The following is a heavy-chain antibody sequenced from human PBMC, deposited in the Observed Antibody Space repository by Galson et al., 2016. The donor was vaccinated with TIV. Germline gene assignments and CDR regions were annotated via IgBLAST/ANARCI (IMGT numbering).Heavy chain of an antibody. CDR1: GGTFGSFV. D-gene: IGHD5-18*01. CDR2: IIPLFGSA. Sequence: SVKVSCKASGGTFGSFVFNWVRQAPGQGLEWMGDIIPLFGSANYAQKFQGRVTITADRSTSTVYMELTSLTSEDAALYYCAKDRDTAMGPYHFYYGMDAWGQGTTVTVSS. V-gene: IGHV1-69*06. CDR3: AKDRDTAMGPYHFYYGMDA. J-gene: IGHJ6*02.